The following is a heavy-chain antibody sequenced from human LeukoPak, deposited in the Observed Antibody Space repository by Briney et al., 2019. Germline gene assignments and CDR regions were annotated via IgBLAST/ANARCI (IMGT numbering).Heavy chain of an antibody. Sequence: GGSLRLSCAASGFSVSSTYMTWVRQAPGKGLEWVSIFYRGDSRHYADSVKGRFTISRDNSKNTLYLQMNSLRAEDTAVYYCAKNLYYYGSGSYGDYWGQGTLVTVSS. CDR2: FYRGDSR. J-gene: IGHJ4*02. CDR3: AKNLYYYGSGSYGDY. D-gene: IGHD3-10*01. CDR1: GFSVSSTY. V-gene: IGHV3-53*01.